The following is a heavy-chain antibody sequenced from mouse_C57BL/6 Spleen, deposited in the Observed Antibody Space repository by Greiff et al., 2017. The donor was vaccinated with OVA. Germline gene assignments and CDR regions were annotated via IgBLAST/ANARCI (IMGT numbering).Heavy chain of an antibody. J-gene: IGHJ3*01. D-gene: IGHD2-5*01. CDR3: ARAWSNYGAWFAY. CDR2: IYPGDGDT. Sequence: VMLVESGAELVKPGASVKISCKASGYAFSSYWMNWVKQRPGKGLEWIGQIYPGDGDTNYNGKFKGKATLTADKSSSTAYMQLSSLTSEDSAVYFCARAWSNYGAWFAYWGQGTLVTVSA. CDR1: GYAFSSYW. V-gene: IGHV1-80*01.